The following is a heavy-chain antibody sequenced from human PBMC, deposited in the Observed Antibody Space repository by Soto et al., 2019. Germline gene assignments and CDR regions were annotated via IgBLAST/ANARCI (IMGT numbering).Heavy chain of an antibody. J-gene: IGHJ4*02. V-gene: IGHV3-48*03. Sequence: EVQLVESGGGLVQPGGSLRLSCAASGFTFSSYEMNWVRQAPGKGLEWVSYISSSGSTIYYADSVKGRFTISRDNAKNSLYLQMNSLRAEDTAVYYCARALRQWGYFDYWGPGTLVTVSS. CDR3: ARALRQWGYFDY. CDR2: ISSSGSTI. D-gene: IGHD4-17*01. CDR1: GFTFSSYE.